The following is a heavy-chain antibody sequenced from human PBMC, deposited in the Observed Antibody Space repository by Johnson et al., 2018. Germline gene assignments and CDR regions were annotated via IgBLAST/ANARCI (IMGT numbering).Heavy chain of an antibody. D-gene: IGHD5-24*01. CDR2: ISTSTNTI. CDR3: ARDMIIREAFDI. V-gene: IGHV3-48*02. Sequence: VQLVESGGGLVQPGGSLRLSCAASGFTFSTYSMNWVRQAPGKGLEWISFISTSTNTIYYADSGQGRFSISIDNARNSLYLQMNSLRDDDTAVYYCARDMIIREAFDIWGQGTMVTVSS. J-gene: IGHJ3*02. CDR1: GFTFSTYS.